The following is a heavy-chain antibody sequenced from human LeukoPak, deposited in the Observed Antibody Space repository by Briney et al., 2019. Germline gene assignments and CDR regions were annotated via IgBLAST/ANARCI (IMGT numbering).Heavy chain of an antibody. J-gene: IGHJ4*02. CDR2: ISGSGGST. CDR1: GFTFSSYA. Sequence: HSGGSLRLSCAASGFTFSSYAMSWVRQAPGKGLEWVSAISGSGGSTYYADSVKGRFTISRDNSKNTLYLQMNSLRAEDTAVYSCAKATRRRHIVVVTAILAPDYWGQGTLVTVSS. V-gene: IGHV3-23*01. D-gene: IGHD2-21*02. CDR3: AKATRRRHIVVVTAILAPDY.